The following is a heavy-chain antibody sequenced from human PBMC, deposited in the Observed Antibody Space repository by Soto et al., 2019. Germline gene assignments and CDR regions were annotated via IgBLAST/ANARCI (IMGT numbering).Heavy chain of an antibody. Sequence: ASVKVSCKVSGGTFSSYAISWVRQAPGQGLEWMGGIIPIFGTANYALKFQGRVTITADESTSTAYMELSSLRSEDTAVYYCARDGDQPYYGMDVWGQGTTVTVSS. CDR3: ARDGDQPYYGMDV. V-gene: IGHV1-69*13. CDR1: GGTFSSYA. CDR2: IIPIFGTA. D-gene: IGHD2-2*01. J-gene: IGHJ6*02.